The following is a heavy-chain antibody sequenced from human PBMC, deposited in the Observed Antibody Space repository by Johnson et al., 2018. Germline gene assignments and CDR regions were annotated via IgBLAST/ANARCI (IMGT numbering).Heavy chain of an antibody. D-gene: IGHD3-22*01. CDR1: GFTFSSYS. CDR2: ISSSSSYI. J-gene: IGHJ3*02. V-gene: IGHV3-21*01. CDR3: ARGDPYYYDSGDAFDI. Sequence: EVQLVESGGGLVKPGGSLRLSCAASGFTFSSYSMNWVRQAPGKGLEWVSSISSSSSYIYYADSVKGRFTISRDNAKNSLYLQMNSLRAEDTAVYYCARGDPYYYDSGDAFDIWGQGTMVTVSS.